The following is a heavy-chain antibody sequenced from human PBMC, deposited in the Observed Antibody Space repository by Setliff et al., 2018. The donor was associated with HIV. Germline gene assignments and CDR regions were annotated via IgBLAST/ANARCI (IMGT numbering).Heavy chain of an antibody. D-gene: IGHD6-13*01. CDR3: AREERTSWPRVDY. Sequence: SETLSLTCTVSGGSISNYYWSWIRQPPGKGLEWIGYIYTSGSTNYNPSLKSRVTISVDTSKNQFSLKLSSVTAADTAVYYCAREERTSWPRVDYWGQGALVTVSS. V-gene: IGHV4-4*09. CDR1: GGSISNYY. CDR2: IYTSGST. J-gene: IGHJ4*02.